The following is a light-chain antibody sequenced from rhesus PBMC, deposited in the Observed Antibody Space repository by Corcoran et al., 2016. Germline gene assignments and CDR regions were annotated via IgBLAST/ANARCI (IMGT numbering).Light chain of an antibody. CDR1: QGISSW. CDR3: QQYSSSPWT. J-gene: IGKJ1*01. V-gene: IGKV1-21*01. Sequence: DIQMTQSPSSLSASVGDRVTITCRASQGISSWLAWYQQKPGKDPKLLIYKASSLQRGVPSRFSGSGSGTDFTLTISSLQPEDVATYYCQQYSSSPWTFGQGTKVEIK. CDR2: KAS.